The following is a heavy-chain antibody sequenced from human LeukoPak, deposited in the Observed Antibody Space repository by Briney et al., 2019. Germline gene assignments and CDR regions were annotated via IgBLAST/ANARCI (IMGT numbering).Heavy chain of an antibody. CDR3: ARDKGTSYPSSFDY. D-gene: IGHD6-6*01. V-gene: IGHV3-30*04. CDR1: GFTFSSYV. Sequence: GGSLRLSCAASGFTFSSYVMHWVRQAPGKGLEWVAIISYDGSNEYYADSVKGRFTISRDNSKNTLYLQMNSLRAADTAVYYRARDKGTSYPSSFDYWGQGTLVTVSS. CDR2: ISYDGSNE. J-gene: IGHJ4*02.